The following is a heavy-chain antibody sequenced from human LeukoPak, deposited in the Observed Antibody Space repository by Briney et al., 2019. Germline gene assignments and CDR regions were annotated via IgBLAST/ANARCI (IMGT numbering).Heavy chain of an antibody. CDR2: SKNKVSGGTI. J-gene: IGHJ3*02. V-gene: IGHV3-15*01. CDR1: RFTLSDAW. D-gene: IGHD3-16*01. CDR3: VTDDFGDIDKGSRFDAFDM. Sequence: GGSLRLSCTASRFTLSDAWMSWVRQIPGKGLEWVGRSKNKVSGGTIDYAAPVKGRFTISRDDSKNTLYLQMNSLKTEDTAVYYCVTDDFGDIDKGSRFDAFDMWGQGTMVTVSS.